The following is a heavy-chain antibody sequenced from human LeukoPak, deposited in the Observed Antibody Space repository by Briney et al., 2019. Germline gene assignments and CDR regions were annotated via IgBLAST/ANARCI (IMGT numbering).Heavy chain of an antibody. CDR2: IIGSGGST. J-gene: IGHJ4*02. CDR1: GFTFVNAS. CDR3: AGGLLGCSGGSCYPTDY. Sequence: GGSLRLSCLTSGFTFVNASMSWVRQAPGKGLEWVSAIIGSGGSTYYADSVTGRFTISRDNPKNTLYLQMDSLRAEDTAVYYCAGGLLGCSGGSCYPTDYWGQGTLVTVSS. D-gene: IGHD2-15*01. V-gene: IGHV3-23*01.